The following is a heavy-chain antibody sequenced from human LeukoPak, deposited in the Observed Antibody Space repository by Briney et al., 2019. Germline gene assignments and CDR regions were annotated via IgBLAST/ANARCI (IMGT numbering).Heavy chain of an antibody. CDR2: IYYSGST. Sequence: SETLSLTCTVSGGSFSSHYWSWIRQPPGKGLEWIGYIYYSGSTNYNPSLKSRVTISVDTSKNQFSLKLSSVTAADTAVYNCARDLAYCSSTSCYDWFDPWGQGTLVTVSS. J-gene: IGHJ5*02. CDR1: GGSFSSHY. V-gene: IGHV4-59*11. CDR3: ARDLAYCSSTSCYDWFDP. D-gene: IGHD2-2*01.